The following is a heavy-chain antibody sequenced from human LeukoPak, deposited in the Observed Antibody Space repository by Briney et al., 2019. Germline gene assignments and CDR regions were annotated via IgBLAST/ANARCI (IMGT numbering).Heavy chain of an antibody. CDR1: GFTFSSYT. CDR2: ISDLHSGSET. J-gene: IGHJ6*02. CDR3: AKDQDIVVVVADYGMDV. V-gene: IGHV3-23*01. D-gene: IGHD2-15*01. Sequence: GGSLRLSCAASGFTFSSYTMNWVRQALGQGLEWVSTISDLHSGSETHYADSVKGRFTISRDDSQNTLYLQMDSLRAEDTAVYYCAKDQDIVVVVADYGMDVWGQGTTVTVSS.